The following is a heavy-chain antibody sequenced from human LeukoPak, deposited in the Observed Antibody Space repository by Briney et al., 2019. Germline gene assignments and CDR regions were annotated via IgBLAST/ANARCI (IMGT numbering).Heavy chain of an antibody. D-gene: IGHD3-16*02. V-gene: IGHV5-10-1*01. CDR1: GYRFTSYC. CDR2: IDPSDSYI. Sequence: GESLRISCNVAGYRFTSYCITWVRQMPGKGLEWMGRIDPSDSYIKYNPSFQGHVTISADKSINTAYLQWSSLKASDTAMYYCARPSGGSYRYWYFDYWGQGTLVTVSS. CDR3: ARPSGGSYRYWYFDY. J-gene: IGHJ4*02.